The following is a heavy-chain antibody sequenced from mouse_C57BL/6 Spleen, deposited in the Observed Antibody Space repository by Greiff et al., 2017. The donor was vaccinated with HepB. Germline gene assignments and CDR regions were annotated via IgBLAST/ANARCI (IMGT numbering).Heavy chain of an antibody. Sequence: EVHLVESGGGLVKPGGSLKLSCAASGFTFSDYGMHWVRQAPEKGLEWVAYISSGSSTIYYADTVKGRFTISRDNAKNTLFLQMTSLRSEDTAMYYCARPYYGKPWFAYWGQGTLVTVSA. CDR3: ARPYYGKPWFAY. D-gene: IGHD2-10*01. CDR1: GFTFSDYG. V-gene: IGHV5-17*01. J-gene: IGHJ3*01. CDR2: ISSGSSTI.